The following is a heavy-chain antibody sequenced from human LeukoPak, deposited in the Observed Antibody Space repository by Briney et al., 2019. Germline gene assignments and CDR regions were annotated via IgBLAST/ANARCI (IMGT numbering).Heavy chain of an antibody. D-gene: IGHD1-26*01. CDR2: IWYDGSNK. CDR1: GFTLSSYG. Sequence: GGSLRLSCAASGFTLSSYGMHWVRQAPGKGLEWVATIWYDGSNKYYGDSVKGRFTISKDNSKNTLYLKMNSLRAEDTAVYYCAKEGSNGDFDYWGQGTLVTVSS. CDR3: AKEGSNGDFDY. J-gene: IGHJ4*02. V-gene: IGHV3-30*02.